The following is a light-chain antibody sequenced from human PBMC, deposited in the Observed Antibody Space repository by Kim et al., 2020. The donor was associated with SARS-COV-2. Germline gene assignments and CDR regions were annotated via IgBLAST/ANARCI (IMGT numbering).Light chain of an antibody. J-gene: IGLJ2*01. CDR1: SLRSYY. CDR3: NSRDSSGNHYVV. CDR2: GKN. V-gene: IGLV3-19*01. Sequence: LGQTVRITCQGDSLRSYYASWYQQKPGQAPVLVIYGKNNRPSGIPDRFSGSSSGNTASLTITGAQAEDEADYYCNSRDSSGNHYVVFGGGTQLTVL.